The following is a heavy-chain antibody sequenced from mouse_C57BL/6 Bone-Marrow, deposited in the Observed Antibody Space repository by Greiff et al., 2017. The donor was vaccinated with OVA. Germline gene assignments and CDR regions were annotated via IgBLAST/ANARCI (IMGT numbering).Heavy chain of an antibody. J-gene: IGHJ4*01. D-gene: IGHD2-1*01. Sequence: VQLQQPGAELVKPGASVKMSCKASGYTFTSYWITWVKQRPGQGLEWIGDIYPGSGSTNYNEKFKSKATLTVDTSSSTAYMQLSSLTSEDSAVYYCARHSLYYNAMDYWGQGTSVTVSS. V-gene: IGHV1-55*01. CDR1: GYTFTSYW. CDR3: ARHSLYYNAMDY. CDR2: IYPGSGST.